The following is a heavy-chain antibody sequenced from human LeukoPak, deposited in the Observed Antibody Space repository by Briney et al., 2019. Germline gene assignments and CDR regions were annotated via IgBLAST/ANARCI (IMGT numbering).Heavy chain of an antibody. J-gene: IGHJ4*02. CDR1: GFTFSTYV. Sequence: GGSLRLSCSVSGFTFSTYVMHRVRQAPGEGLEYVSAISSNGDNTYYADSVKGRFTISRDNSKDTLYLQMSSLRADDTAVYYCVRGTGYWGQGTLVIVSS. CDR2: ISSNGDNT. V-gene: IGHV3-64D*06. CDR3: VRGTGY.